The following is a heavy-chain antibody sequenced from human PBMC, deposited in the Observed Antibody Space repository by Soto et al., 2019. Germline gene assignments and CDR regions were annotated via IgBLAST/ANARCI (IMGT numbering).Heavy chain of an antibody. CDR1: GGSIRSNNW. V-gene: IGHV4-4*02. Sequence: QVQLQESGPGLVQPSGTLSLTCAVSGGSIRSNNWWSWVRQPPGKGLEWIGEAYYIGRANYNPSLKSRVPISLVASDNLCAMSLAAGPATDTAVYYCASGGKDCDRGICYRAGDHWGQGTLVAVSS. CDR2: AYYIGRA. J-gene: IGHJ4*02. D-gene: IGHD2-15*01. CDR3: ASGGKDCDRGICYRAGDH.